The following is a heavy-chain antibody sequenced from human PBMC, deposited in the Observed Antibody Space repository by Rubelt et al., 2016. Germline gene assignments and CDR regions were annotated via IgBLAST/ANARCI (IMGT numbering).Heavy chain of an antibody. V-gene: IGHV3-66*01. CDR3: ARDPGYGSGSERLY. J-gene: IGHJ4*02. CDR2: IHRGGET. CDR1: GLTVSSNY. Sequence: EVELVESGGGLVQPGGSLRLSCAASGLTVSSNYMSWIRRAPGKGLEWVSVIHRGGETYYADSVKGRFPISRDNSKNTRYLQMNSLRAEDTAVYYCARDPGYGSGSERLYWGQGTLVTVSS. D-gene: IGHD3-10*01.